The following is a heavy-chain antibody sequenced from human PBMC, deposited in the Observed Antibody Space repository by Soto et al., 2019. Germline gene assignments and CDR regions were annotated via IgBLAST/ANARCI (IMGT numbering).Heavy chain of an antibody. J-gene: IGHJ6*02. V-gene: IGHV1-69*01. CDR1: GGTFDNYA. Sequence: QVQLVQSGAEVKKPGSSVKVSCKASGGTFDNYAISWVRQAPGLGLEWMGGIIPMFGTTNYVQKFQDRVTITADESTSTAYMELSSLRSEDTALYYCARGGRTGNSGMDVWGQGTTVTVSS. D-gene: IGHD3-10*01. CDR3: ARGGRTGNSGMDV. CDR2: IIPMFGTT.